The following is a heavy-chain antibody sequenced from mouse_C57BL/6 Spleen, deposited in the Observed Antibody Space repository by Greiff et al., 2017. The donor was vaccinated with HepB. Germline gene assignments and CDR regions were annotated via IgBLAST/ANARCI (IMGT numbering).Heavy chain of an antibody. CDR1: GYAFSSSW. Sequence: VKLVESGPELVKPGASVKISCKASGYAFSSSWMNWVKQRPGKGLEWIGRIYPGDGDTNYNGKFKGKATLTADKSSSTAYMQLSSLTSEDSAVYFCARYYYGSSLYWYFDVWGTGTTVTVSS. CDR3: ARYYYGSSLYWYFDV. D-gene: IGHD1-1*01. V-gene: IGHV1-82*01. CDR2: IYPGDGDT. J-gene: IGHJ1*03.